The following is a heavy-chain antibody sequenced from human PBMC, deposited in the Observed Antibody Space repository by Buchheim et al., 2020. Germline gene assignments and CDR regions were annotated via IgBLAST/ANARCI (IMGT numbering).Heavy chain of an antibody. Sequence: QVQLQESGPGLVKPSETLSLTCTVSGGSISSYYWNWIRQSQGKGLEWIGYIHYSGDTTYNPSLKSRVTISVDTSKNQFSLKLKSVTAADTAVYYCARAERYNYGVKWFVPWGQGTL. CDR1: GGSISSYY. V-gene: IGHV4-59*01. J-gene: IGHJ5*02. CDR3: ARAERYNYGVKWFVP. CDR2: IHYSGDT. D-gene: IGHD5-18*01.